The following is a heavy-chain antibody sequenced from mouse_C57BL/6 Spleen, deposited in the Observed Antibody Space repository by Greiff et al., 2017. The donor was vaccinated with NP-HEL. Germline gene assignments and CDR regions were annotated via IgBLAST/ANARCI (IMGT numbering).Heavy chain of an antibody. D-gene: IGHD3-2*01. CDR3: ARDRQNAMDY. Sequence: VHVKQSGAELARPGASVKLSCKASGYTFTSYGISWVKQRTGQGLEWIGEIYPRSGNTYYNEKFKGKATLTAYKSSSTAYMELRSLTSEDSAVYFCARDRQNAMDYWGQGTSVTVSS. CDR2: IYPRSGNT. V-gene: IGHV1-81*01. J-gene: IGHJ4*01. CDR1: GYTFTSYG.